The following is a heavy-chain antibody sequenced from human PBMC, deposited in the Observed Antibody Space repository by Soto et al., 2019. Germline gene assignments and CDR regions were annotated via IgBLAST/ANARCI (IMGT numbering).Heavy chain of an antibody. CDR1: GFTFSSYA. V-gene: IGHV3-64D*06. D-gene: IGHD6-19*01. J-gene: IGHJ3*02. Sequence: GGSLRLSCSASGFTFSSYAMHWVRQAPGKGLEYVSAISSNGGSTYYADSVKGRFTISRDNSKNTLYLQMSSLRAEDTAVYYCVKASGDSSGWYKDAFDTWGQGTMVTVSS. CDR3: VKASGDSSGWYKDAFDT. CDR2: ISSNGGST.